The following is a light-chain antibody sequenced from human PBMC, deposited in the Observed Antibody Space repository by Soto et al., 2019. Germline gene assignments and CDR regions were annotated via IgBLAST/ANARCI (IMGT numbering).Light chain of an antibody. CDR1: QSISSY. Sequence: DIQMTQSPSSLSASVGDRVTITCRASQSISSYLSWYQQKPGKAPKLLIYAASNLQSGVPSRFSGSASGTDFTLTISSLHPEDFATYYCQQSYSTPLTFGQGTRLEIK. CDR2: AAS. J-gene: IGKJ5*01. CDR3: QQSYSTPLT. V-gene: IGKV1-39*01.